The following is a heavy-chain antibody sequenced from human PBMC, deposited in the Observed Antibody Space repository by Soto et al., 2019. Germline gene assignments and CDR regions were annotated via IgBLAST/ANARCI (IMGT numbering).Heavy chain of an antibody. Sequence: ASVKVSCKASGYTFTGYYMHWVRQAPGQGLEWMGWINPNSGGTNYAQKFQGWVTMTRDTSISTAYMELSRLRSDDTAVYYCARVGYSYGYTYDAFDIWGQGTMVTVSS. V-gene: IGHV1-2*04. J-gene: IGHJ3*02. D-gene: IGHD5-18*01. CDR2: INPNSGGT. CDR1: GYTFTGYY. CDR3: ARVGYSYGYTYDAFDI.